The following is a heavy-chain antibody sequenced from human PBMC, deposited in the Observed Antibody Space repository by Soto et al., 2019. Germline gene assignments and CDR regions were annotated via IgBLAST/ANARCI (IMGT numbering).Heavy chain of an antibody. V-gene: IGHV3-74*01. Sequence: VQLVESGGGLIQPGESLRLSCAASGFPFGPFYMHWVRQAPGKGLEWVSHINGDGTTTVYADSVKGRFTISRDNAKNTRYLQMTSLRAEDTAVYYCARDRGYPDSFDIWGQGTMVTVSS. J-gene: IGHJ3*02. CDR2: INGDGTTT. D-gene: IGHD2-2*01. CDR1: GFPFGPFY. CDR3: ARDRGYPDSFDI.